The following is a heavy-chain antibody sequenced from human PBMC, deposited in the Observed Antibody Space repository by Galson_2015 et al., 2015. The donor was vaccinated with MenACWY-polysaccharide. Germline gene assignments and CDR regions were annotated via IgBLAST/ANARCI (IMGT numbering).Heavy chain of an antibody. D-gene: IGHD4-17*01. CDR1: GFPFSSYW. CDR2: IKQDGSEK. CDR3: AAHKNYGDNVYFDY. Sequence: SLRLSCAASGFPFSSYWMSWVRQAPGKGLEWVANIKQDGSEKYYVDSVKGRFTISRDNSKNTLYLQMNSLRAEDTAIYYCAAHKNYGDNVYFDYWGQGTLVTVSS. J-gene: IGHJ4*02. V-gene: IGHV3-7*03.